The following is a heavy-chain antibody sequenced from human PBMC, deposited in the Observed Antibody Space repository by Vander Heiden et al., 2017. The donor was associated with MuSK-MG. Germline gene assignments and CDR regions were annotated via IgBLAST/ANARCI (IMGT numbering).Heavy chain of an antibody. D-gene: IGHD1-26*01. V-gene: IGHV3-21*01. CDR2: ISSSSSYI. CDR1: GFTLSSYS. J-gene: IGHJ4*02. CDR3: ARDMVGGVGY. Sequence: EVQLVESGGGLVKPGGSLRLSCAASGFTLSSYSMNWVRQAPGKGLEWVSSISSSSSYIYYADSVKGRFTISRDNAKNSLYLQMNSLRAEDTAVYYCARDMVGGVGYWGQGTLVTVSS.